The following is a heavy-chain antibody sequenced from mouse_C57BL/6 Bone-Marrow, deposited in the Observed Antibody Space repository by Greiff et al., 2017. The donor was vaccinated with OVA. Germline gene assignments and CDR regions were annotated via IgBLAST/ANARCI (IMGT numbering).Heavy chain of an antibody. D-gene: IGHD1-1*01. Sequence: EVKLVESGGGLVQPGGSLSLSCAASGFTFTDYYMSWVRQPPGKALEWLGFIRNKANGYTTEYSASVKGRFTISRDNSQSILYLQMNALRAEDSATYYCARSSTVVARMDYWGQGTSVTVSS. CDR1: GFTFTDYY. CDR3: ARSSTVVARMDY. V-gene: IGHV7-3*01. J-gene: IGHJ4*01. CDR2: IRNKANGYTT.